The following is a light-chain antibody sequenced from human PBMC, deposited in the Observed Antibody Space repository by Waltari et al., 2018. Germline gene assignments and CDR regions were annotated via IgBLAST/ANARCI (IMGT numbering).Light chain of an antibody. J-gene: IGKJ1*01. CDR2: WAS. CDR1: QSVLYISKNRNY. Sequence: DIVMTQSPDSLAVSLGERATIICKSSQSVLYISKNRNYLAWFQQKPGQPPQLLIYWASARDSGVPDRFSGSGSGTDFTLTISSLQAEDVAFYYCQQYYTPPWTFGQGTKVEI. V-gene: IGKV4-1*01. CDR3: QQYYTPPWT.